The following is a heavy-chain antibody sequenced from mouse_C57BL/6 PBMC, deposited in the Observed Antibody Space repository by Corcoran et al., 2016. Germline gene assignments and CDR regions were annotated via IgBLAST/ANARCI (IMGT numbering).Heavy chain of an antibody. CDR1: GYTFTDYY. V-gene: IGHV1-26*01. Sequence: EVQLQQSGPELVKPGASVKISCKASGYTFTDYYMNWVKQSHGKSLEWIGDINPNNGGTSYNQKFKGKATLTVDKSSSTAYMELRSLTSEDSAVYYCARRVYYGNYDGAMDYWGQGTSVTVSS. D-gene: IGHD2-1*01. J-gene: IGHJ4*01. CDR2: INPNNGGT. CDR3: ARRVYYGNYDGAMDY.